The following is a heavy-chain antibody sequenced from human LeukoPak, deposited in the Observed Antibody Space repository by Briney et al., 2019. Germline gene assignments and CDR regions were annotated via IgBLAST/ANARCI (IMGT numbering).Heavy chain of an antibody. CDR2: IIPIFGTA. CDR1: GGTFSSYA. Sequence: SVKVSCKASGGTFSSYAISWVRQAPGQGLEWMGGIIPIFGTANYAQKFQGRVTITADESTSTDYMELSSLRSEDTAVYYCARSRGDLSTWVDYWGQGTLVTVSS. J-gene: IGHJ4*02. V-gene: IGHV1-69*01. CDR3: ARSRGDLSTWVDY. D-gene: IGHD3-10*01.